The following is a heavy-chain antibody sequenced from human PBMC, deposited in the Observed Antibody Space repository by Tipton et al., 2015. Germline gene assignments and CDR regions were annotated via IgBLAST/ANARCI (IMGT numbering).Heavy chain of an antibody. CDR1: GVSLTSGIFY. V-gene: IGHV4-31*03. Sequence: TLSLTCTVSGVSLTSGIFYWSWIRQLSGKGLEWIGYISKDGSAYYNPSLKSRVTISVDTSTNQLSLNLTSVTAADTAVYYCARLIQLWQRPNWVDPWGQGTLVTVSS. J-gene: IGHJ5*02. D-gene: IGHD1-1*01. CDR2: ISKDGSA. CDR3: ARLIQLWQRPNWVDP.